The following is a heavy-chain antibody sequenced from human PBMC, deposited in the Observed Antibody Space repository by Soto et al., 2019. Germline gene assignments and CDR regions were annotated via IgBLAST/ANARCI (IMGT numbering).Heavy chain of an antibody. CDR1: GGSFSGYY. Sequence: SETLSLTCAVYGGSFSGYYWTWIRQPPGKGLEWIGEINHSGSTNYNPSLKSRVTISVDTSKNQFSLKLSSVTAADTAVYYCARGYGGNFDYWGQGTLVTVSS. V-gene: IGHV4-34*01. CDR3: ARGYGGNFDY. D-gene: IGHD3-10*01. CDR2: INHSGST. J-gene: IGHJ4*02.